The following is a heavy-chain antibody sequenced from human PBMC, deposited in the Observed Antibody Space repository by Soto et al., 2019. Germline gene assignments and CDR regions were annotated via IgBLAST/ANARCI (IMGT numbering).Heavy chain of an antibody. Sequence: QITLKESGPPLVKPTQTLTLTCTFSGFSLSTNGVGVGWIRQPPGKALEWLAVNYWNDDKRYNPSLKSRLTITKDTSKNQVVLTMTNMDPVDTATYYCAHSSVSSSWSQGAFHIWGQGTMVTVSS. CDR2: NYWNDDK. CDR1: GFSLSTNGVG. V-gene: IGHV2-5*01. D-gene: IGHD6-13*01. J-gene: IGHJ3*02. CDR3: AHSSVSSSWSQGAFHI.